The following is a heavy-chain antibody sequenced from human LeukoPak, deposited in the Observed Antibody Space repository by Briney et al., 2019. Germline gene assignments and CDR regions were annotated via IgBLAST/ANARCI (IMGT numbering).Heavy chain of an antibody. J-gene: IGHJ4*02. D-gene: IGHD3-3*01. CDR3: VITYFGDYDFWSGYYNLGY. V-gene: IGHV1-69*04. Sequence: SVKVSCKDSGCTFSSYAISWVRQAPGQGLEWMGRIIPILGIANYAQKFQGRVTITADKSTSTAYMELSSLRSEDTAVYYCVITYFGDYDFWSGYYNLGYWGQGTLVTVSS. CDR1: GCTFSSYA. CDR2: IIPILGIA.